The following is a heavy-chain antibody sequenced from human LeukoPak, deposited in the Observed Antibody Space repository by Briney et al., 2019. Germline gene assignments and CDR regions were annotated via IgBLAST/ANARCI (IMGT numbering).Heavy chain of an antibody. CDR3: ARQDYDILTGYYGRLRGFDP. Sequence: SETLSLTCTVSGGSISSSSYYWGWIRQPPGKGLEWIGGIYYSGSTYYNPSLKSRVTISVDTSKNQFSLKLSSVTAADTAVYYCARQDYDILTGYYGRLRGFDPWGQGTLVTVSS. CDR2: IYYSGST. CDR1: GGSISSSSYY. D-gene: IGHD3-9*01. V-gene: IGHV4-39*01. J-gene: IGHJ5*02.